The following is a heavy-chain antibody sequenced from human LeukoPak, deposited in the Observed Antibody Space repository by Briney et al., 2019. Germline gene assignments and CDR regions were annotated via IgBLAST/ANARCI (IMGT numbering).Heavy chain of an antibody. CDR3: AREGPGGFDI. V-gene: IGHV3-7*01. Sequence: GGSLRLSCAASGFTFSSYWMSWVRQAPGKELEWVANIKQDGSEKSSVDSVKGRFTISRDNAKNSLYVQMNSLRVEDTAVYYCAREGPGGFDIWGQGTMVTVSS. CDR1: GFTFSSYW. CDR2: IKQDGSEK. J-gene: IGHJ3*02. D-gene: IGHD3-10*01.